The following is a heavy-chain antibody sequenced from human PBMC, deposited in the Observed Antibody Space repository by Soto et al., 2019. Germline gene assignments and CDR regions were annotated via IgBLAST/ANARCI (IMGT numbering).Heavy chain of an antibody. Sequence: QVQLQESGPGLVKPSQTLSLTCTVSGGSISSGGYYWSWIRQHPGKGLEWIGYIYNSGSTYYKPYLKSRVTIPVDTSKNQCSLTLSSVTAADTAVYYCARGNYDILTGSIDYFDYWGQGTLVTVSS. CDR2: IYNSGST. D-gene: IGHD3-9*01. V-gene: IGHV4-31*03. CDR1: GGSISSGGYY. CDR3: ARGNYDILTGSIDYFDY. J-gene: IGHJ4*02.